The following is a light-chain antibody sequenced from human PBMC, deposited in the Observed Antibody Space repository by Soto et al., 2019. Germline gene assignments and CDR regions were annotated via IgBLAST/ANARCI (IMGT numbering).Light chain of an antibody. Sequence: EIVMTQSPATLSVSPGERATLSCRASQSVSSNLAWYQQKPGQSPRLLIYGASTRDTGIPARFSGSGSGTECTLTISSLQSEDFEVYYCQQYNNWPITFGQGTRLEIK. V-gene: IGKV3-15*01. CDR1: QSVSSN. J-gene: IGKJ5*01. CDR2: GAS. CDR3: QQYNNWPIT.